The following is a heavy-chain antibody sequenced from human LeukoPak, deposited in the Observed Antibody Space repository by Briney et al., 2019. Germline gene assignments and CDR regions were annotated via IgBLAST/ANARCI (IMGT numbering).Heavy chain of an antibody. CDR1: GFTSGSYW. Sequence: GGSLRLSCAASGFTSGSYWMSWVRQAPGKGLEWVANIKQDGSEKYYVDSVKGRFTISRDNAKNSLYLQMNSLRAEDTAVYYCARDGNDILTGYYADYWGQGTLVTVSS. CDR3: ARDGNDILTGYYADY. D-gene: IGHD3-9*01. V-gene: IGHV3-7*03. J-gene: IGHJ4*02. CDR2: IKQDGSEK.